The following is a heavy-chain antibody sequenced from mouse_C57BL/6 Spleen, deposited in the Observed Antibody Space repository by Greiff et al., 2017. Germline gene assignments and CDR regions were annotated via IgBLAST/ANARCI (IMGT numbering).Heavy chain of an antibody. CDR2: IHPNSGST. CDR1: GYTFTSYW. V-gene: IGHV1-64*01. Sequence: QVQLQQPGAELVKPGASVKLSCKASGYTFTSYWMHWVKQRPGQGLEWIGMIHPNSGSTNYNEKFKSKATLTVDKSSSTAYMQLSSLTSEDSAVYYCARSTDYYGSRYFDYWGQGTTLTVSS. J-gene: IGHJ2*01. CDR3: ARSTDYYGSRYFDY. D-gene: IGHD1-1*01.